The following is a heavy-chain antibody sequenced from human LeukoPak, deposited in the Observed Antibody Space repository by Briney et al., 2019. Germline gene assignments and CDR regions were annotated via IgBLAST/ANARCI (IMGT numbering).Heavy chain of an antibody. CDR1: GYTFTSYG. CDR3: ASFGDYGDYFDY. J-gene: IGHJ4*02. D-gene: IGHD4-17*01. Sequence: ASVKVSCKASGYTFTSYGISWVRQAPGQGLEWMGGIIPIFGTANYAQKFQGRVTITADESTSTAYMELSSLRSEDTAVYYCASFGDYGDYFDYWGQGTLVTVSS. CDR2: IIPIFGTA. V-gene: IGHV1-69*13.